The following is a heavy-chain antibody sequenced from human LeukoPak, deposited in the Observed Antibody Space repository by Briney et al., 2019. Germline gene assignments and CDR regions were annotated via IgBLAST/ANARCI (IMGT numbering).Heavy chain of an antibody. CDR2: INTDGSST. D-gene: IGHD4-23*01. CDR1: GFTSSSYW. Sequence: GGSLRLSCAASGFTSSSYWMHWVRQAPGKGLVWVSRINTDGSSTTYADSVKGRFTISRDNAKNTLYLQMSSLSAEDSAVYYCARDPVDDSGIDCWGQGTLVTVSS. CDR3: ARDPVDDSGIDC. V-gene: IGHV3-74*03. J-gene: IGHJ4*02.